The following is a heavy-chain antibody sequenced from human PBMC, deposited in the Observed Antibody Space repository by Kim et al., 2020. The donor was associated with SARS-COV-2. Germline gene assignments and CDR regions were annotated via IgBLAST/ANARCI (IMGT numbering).Heavy chain of an antibody. J-gene: IGHJ4*02. V-gene: IGHV3-23*02. Sequence: GDSEKGRFTLTRDNSRDTMFLQMNSLRAEDTAIYYCAKHPTASCYTGLDYWGQGTLVTVSS. CDR3: AKHPTASCYTGLDY. D-gene: IGHD2-2*02.